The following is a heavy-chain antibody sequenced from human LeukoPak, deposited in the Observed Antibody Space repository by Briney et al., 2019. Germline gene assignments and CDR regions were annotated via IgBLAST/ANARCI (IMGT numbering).Heavy chain of an antibody. CDR1: GVSISSSSYY. J-gene: IGHJ6*03. V-gene: IGHV4-39*01. CDR2: IYYSGST. D-gene: IGHD1-1*01. Sequence: SETLSLTCTVSGVSISSSSYYWGWIRPPPGKGLEWIGCIYYSGSTYYNPCLKSRVTISIDTSKNQFSLKLSCVTAADTAVYYCASRTTGRTSAFEGYYYYYMDVWGKGTTVTVSS. CDR3: ASRTTGRTSAFEGYYYYYMDV.